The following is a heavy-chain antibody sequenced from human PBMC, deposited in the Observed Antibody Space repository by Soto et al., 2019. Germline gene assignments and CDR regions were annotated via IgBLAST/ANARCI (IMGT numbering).Heavy chain of an antibody. CDR3: LRRKDYHDTTVYFFFDP. J-gene: IGHJ5*02. CDR2: ISGNNGNT. CDR1: GYTFSNYG. D-gene: IGHD3-22*01. V-gene: IGHV1-18*01. Sequence: GASVKVSCKSSGYTFSNYGIAWVRQAPGQGPEWMGWISGNNGNTNYAQKFQDRVTMTTDTSTYTAYMELRSLRSDDTAVYYCLRRKDYHDTTVYFFFDPWGQGTPVTGSS.